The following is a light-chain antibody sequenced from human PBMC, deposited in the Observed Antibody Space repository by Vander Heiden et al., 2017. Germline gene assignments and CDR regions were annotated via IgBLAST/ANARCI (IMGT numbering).Light chain of an antibody. V-gene: IGKV1-33*01. J-gene: IGKJ2*02. CDR1: QDIRNH. Sequence: DIQMTQSPSSLSASVGDRVTITCQASQDIRNHLNWYQQKPGKAPKLLIFDAFNLETGVPSRFSGSGSGTDFTFTISSLQPEDRATYYCQHEDKFPCTFGQGTKLEIK. CDR2: DAF. CDR3: QHEDKFPCT.